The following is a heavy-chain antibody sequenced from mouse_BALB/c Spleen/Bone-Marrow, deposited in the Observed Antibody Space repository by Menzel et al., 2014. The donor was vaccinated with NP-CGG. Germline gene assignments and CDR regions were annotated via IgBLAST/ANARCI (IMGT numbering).Heavy chain of an antibody. D-gene: IGHD2-3*01. J-gene: IGHJ2*01. Sequence: QVQLQQPGAELVRPGASVKLSCKASGYISTSYWINWVKQRPGEGLEWIGNIYPSDNYTNYNQKFKDKATLTVDKSSSTAYMQLSSPTSEDSAVYYCTRTYEYFDYWGQGTTLTVSS. CDR1: GYISTSYW. CDR3: TRTYEYFDY. V-gene: IGHV1-69*02. CDR2: IYPSDNYT.